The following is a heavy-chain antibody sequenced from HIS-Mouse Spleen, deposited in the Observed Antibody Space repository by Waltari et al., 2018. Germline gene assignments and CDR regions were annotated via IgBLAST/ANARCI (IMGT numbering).Heavy chain of an antibody. V-gene: IGHV4-39*07. CDR3: ARAPTGFLEWFDAFDI. D-gene: IGHD3-3*01. CDR2: IYYSGST. Sequence: QLQLQESGQGLVKPSETLSLTCTVSGGSISSSSYYWGWIRQPPGKGLEWIGSIYYSGSTYYNPSLKSRVTISVDTSKNQFSLKLSSVTAADTAVYYCARAPTGFLEWFDAFDIWGQGTMVTVSS. CDR1: GGSISSSSYY. J-gene: IGHJ3*02.